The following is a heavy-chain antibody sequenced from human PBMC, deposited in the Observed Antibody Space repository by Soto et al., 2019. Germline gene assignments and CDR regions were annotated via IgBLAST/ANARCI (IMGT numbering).Heavy chain of an antibody. D-gene: IGHD3-3*02. CDR2: MNPGSGKT. CDR3: ARMASSSTLNWFDP. Sequence: ASVKVSCKASGYTFINYDISWVRQATGQGLEWMGWMNPGSGKTGYANKFQGRVTMTRDASTSTAHLELSSLTSEDTAVYYCARMASSSTLNWFDPWGQGTLVTVSS. J-gene: IGHJ5*02. CDR1: GYTFINYD. V-gene: IGHV1-8*02.